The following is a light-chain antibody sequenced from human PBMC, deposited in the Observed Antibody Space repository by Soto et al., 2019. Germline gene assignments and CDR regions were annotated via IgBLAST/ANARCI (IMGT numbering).Light chain of an antibody. CDR3: QQSYTLPLT. Sequence: DIQLTQSPSSLSASVGDRVTITCRASQIISSYLNWYQHKPGVDPKLLIYATSSLQSGVSSRFSGSGSGTEFTLTISSLQPEDFATYSCQQSYTLPLTFGGGTKVETK. CDR1: QIISSY. V-gene: IGKV1-39*01. J-gene: IGKJ4*02. CDR2: ATS.